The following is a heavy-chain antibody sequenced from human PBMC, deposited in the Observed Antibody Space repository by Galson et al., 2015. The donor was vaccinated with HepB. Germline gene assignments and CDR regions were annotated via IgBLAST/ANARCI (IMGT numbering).Heavy chain of an antibody. J-gene: IGHJ4*02. CDR3: AKDLEAYSSGWYPGY. V-gene: IGHV3-30*18. Sequence: SLRLSCAASGFTFSSYGMHWVRQAPGKGLEWVAVISYDGSNKYYADSVKGRLTISRDNSKNTLYLQMNSLRAEDTAVYYCAKDLEAYSSGWYPGYWGQGTLVTVSS. CDR1: GFTFSSYG. CDR2: ISYDGSNK. D-gene: IGHD6-19*01.